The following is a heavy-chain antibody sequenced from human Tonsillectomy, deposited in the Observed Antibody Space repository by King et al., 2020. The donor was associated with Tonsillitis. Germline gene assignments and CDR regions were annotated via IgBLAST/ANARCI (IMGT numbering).Heavy chain of an antibody. V-gene: IGHV3-33*08. CDR3: ASDMCGGDCYYFDY. J-gene: IGHJ4*02. CDR1: GFDFGAYG. Sequence: VQLVESGGGVVQPGRSLRLSCAASGFDFGAYGMHWVRQAPGKGLEWVAVIWHDGSHKYYGDSVKGRFTISRDSSKNTLYLQMNSLRAADTAVYFCASDMCGGDCYYFDYWGQGTLVAVSS. D-gene: IGHD2-21*02. CDR2: IWHDGSHK.